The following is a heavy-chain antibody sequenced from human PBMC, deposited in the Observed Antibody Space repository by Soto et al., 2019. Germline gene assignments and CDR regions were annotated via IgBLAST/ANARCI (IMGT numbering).Heavy chain of an antibody. Sequence: SETLSLTCAVSGGSISSGGYSWSWIRQPPGKGLEWIGYTYHSGSTYYNPSLKSRVTISVDRSKNQFSLKLSSVTAADTAVYYCARSKRGSSSFDYFDYWGQGTLVTVSS. CDR1: GGSISSGGYS. V-gene: IGHV4-30-2*01. J-gene: IGHJ4*02. CDR2: TYHSGST. CDR3: ARSKRGSSSFDYFDY. D-gene: IGHD6-13*01.